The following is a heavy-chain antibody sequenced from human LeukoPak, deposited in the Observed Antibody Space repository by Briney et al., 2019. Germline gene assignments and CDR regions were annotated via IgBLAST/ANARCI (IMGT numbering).Heavy chain of an antibody. J-gene: IGHJ6*02. D-gene: IGHD3-22*01. CDR1: GGSISSSNW. Sequence: SGTLSLICAVSGGSISSSNWWSWVRQPPGKGLEWIGEIYHSGSTNYNPSLKSRVTISVDKSKNQFSLKLSSVTAADTAVYYCARGPYYYDSSGYYIPYYGMDVWGQGTTVTVS. CDR2: IYHSGST. V-gene: IGHV4-4*02. CDR3: ARGPYYYDSSGYYIPYYGMDV.